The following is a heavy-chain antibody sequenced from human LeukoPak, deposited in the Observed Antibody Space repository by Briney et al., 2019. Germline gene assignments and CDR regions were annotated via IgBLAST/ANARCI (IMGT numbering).Heavy chain of an antibody. J-gene: IGHJ5*02. CDR1: GFTFDDYA. Sequence: GGSLRLSCAASGFTFDDYAMHWVRQAPGKGLEWVSGISWNSGSIGYADSVKGRFTISRDNAKNTLYLQMNGLRDEDTAVYYCARDPRNKGLDPWGQGTLVTVSS. CDR2: ISWNSGSI. D-gene: IGHD1/OR15-1a*01. V-gene: IGHV3-9*01. CDR3: ARDPRNKGLDP.